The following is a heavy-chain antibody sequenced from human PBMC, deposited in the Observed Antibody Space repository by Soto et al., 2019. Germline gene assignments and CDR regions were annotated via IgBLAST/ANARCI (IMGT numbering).Heavy chain of an antibody. CDR3: ARDSGAKLSSS. Sequence: SVKVSCKASGGTFSSYRFNWVRQARGQGLGWLGGIVPIYRTADYAQKFQGRVTITADESTRTVYMELSSLKSQDTALYYCARDSGAKLSSSWGQGTLVTVSS. D-gene: IGHD6-13*01. J-gene: IGHJ4*02. V-gene: IGHV1-69*13. CDR1: GGTFSSYR. CDR2: IVPIYRTA.